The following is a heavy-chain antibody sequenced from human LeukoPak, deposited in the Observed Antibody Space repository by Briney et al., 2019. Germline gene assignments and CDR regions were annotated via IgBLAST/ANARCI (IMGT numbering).Heavy chain of an antibody. Sequence: GESLQISCKGSGYSFTSYWIGWVRQMPGKGLEWMGVIYPGDSDTRYSPSFQGQVTISADKSISTAYLQWSSLKASDTAMYYCARQGIAVAGTVGGFDYWGQGTLVTVSS. D-gene: IGHD6-19*01. V-gene: IGHV5-51*01. J-gene: IGHJ4*02. CDR2: IYPGDSDT. CDR1: GYSFTSYW. CDR3: ARQGIAVAGTVGGFDY.